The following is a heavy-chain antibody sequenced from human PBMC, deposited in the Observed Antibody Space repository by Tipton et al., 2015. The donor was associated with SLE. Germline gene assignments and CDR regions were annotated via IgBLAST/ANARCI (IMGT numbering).Heavy chain of an antibody. Sequence: TLSLTCTVSGGSISSHYWSWIRQPPGKGLEWIGYIYYSGSTNYNPSLKSRVTISVDTSKNQFSLKLSSVTAADTAVYYCARVEERYYYDSSGYYLGAFDIWGQGTTVTVSS. V-gene: IGHV4-59*08. CDR2: IYYSGST. CDR3: ARVEERYYYDSSGYYLGAFDI. J-gene: IGHJ3*02. D-gene: IGHD3-22*01. CDR1: GGSISSHY.